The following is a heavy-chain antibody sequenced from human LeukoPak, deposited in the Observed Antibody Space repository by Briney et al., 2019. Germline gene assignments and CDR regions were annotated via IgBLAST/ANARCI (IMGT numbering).Heavy chain of an antibody. D-gene: IGHD2-15*01. CDR3: AKQLGYCSDGSCYFPY. J-gene: IGHJ4*02. Sequence: GGSLRLSCAASGLTFSSYAMSWVRQAPGKGLEWVSAISNNGGYTYYADSVQGRFTISRDNSKSTLCLQMNSLRAEDTAVYYCAKQLGYCSDGSCYFPYWGQGTLVTVSS. V-gene: IGHV3-23*01. CDR2: ISNNGGYT. CDR1: GLTFSSYA.